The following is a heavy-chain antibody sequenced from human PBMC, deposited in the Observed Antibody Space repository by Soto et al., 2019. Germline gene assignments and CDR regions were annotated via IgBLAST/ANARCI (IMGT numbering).Heavy chain of an antibody. V-gene: IGHV3-21*01. J-gene: IGHJ4*02. CDR3: ARDPHRGYYFDY. D-gene: IGHD3-10*01. CDR2: ISSSSSYI. CDR1: GFTFSSYS. Sequence: PGGSLRLSCAASGFTFSSYSMNWVRQAPGKGLEWVSSISSSSSYIYYADSVKGRFTISRDNAKNSLYLQMNSLRAEDTAAYYCARDPHRGYYFDYWGQGTLVTVSS.